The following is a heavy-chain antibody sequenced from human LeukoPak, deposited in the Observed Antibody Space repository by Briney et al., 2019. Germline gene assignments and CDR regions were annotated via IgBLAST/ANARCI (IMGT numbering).Heavy chain of an antibody. V-gene: IGHV3-30*01. D-gene: IGHD3-16*02. CDR2: ISNDGSDE. J-gene: IGHJ4*02. CDR1: GFIFSNYA. CDR3: ARPTPGEFSFLIDY. Sequence: GGSLGLSCAASGFIFSNYAMHWVRQAPGQGLEWVAIISNDGSDERSADSVKGRFTISRDNSKNTLYLQMNSLRADDTAVYYCARPTPGEFSFLIDYWGQGTLVTVSS.